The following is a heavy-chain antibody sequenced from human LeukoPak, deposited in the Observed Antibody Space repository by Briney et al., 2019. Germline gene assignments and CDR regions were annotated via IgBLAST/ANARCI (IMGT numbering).Heavy chain of an antibody. CDR1: GFTFDEYA. V-gene: IGHV3-43*02. CDR3: AKELSGSSGLDY. CDR2: ISGDGNST. Sequence: GGSLRLSCAASGFTFDEYAMHWVRRAPGKGLEWVSLISGDGNSTFYVDSVKGRFTISRDNTKNSLYLQMNSLRTEDTALYYCAKELSGSSGLDYWGQGTLVTVSS. J-gene: IGHJ4*02. D-gene: IGHD1-26*01.